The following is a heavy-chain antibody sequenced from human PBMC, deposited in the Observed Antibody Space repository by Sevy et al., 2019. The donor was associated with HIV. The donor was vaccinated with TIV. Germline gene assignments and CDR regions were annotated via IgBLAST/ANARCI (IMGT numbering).Heavy chain of an antibody. V-gene: IGHV4-38-2*02. Sequence: SETLSVTCAVSGYSISSGYYWGWIRQPPGKGLEWIGSIYHSGSTYYNPSLKSRVTISVDTSKNQFSLKLSSVTAADTAVYYCARDKSGSPKNWFDPRGQGTLVTVSS. CDR1: GYSISSGYY. CDR2: IYHSGST. CDR3: ARDKSGSPKNWFDP. J-gene: IGHJ5*02. D-gene: IGHD3-10*01.